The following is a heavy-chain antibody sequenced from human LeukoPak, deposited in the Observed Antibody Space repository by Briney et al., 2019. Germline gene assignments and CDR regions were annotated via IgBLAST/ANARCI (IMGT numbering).Heavy chain of an antibody. Sequence: ASVKVSCKASGYTFTSYDMNWVRQATGQGLEWMGWMNPNSGNTGYAQKFQGRVTMTRNTSISTAYMELSSLRSEDTAVYYCARGTYDSSGYYYGYWGQGTLVTVSS. D-gene: IGHD3-22*01. CDR2: MNPNSGNT. CDR1: GYTFTSYD. J-gene: IGHJ4*02. V-gene: IGHV1-8*01. CDR3: ARGTYDSSGYYYGY.